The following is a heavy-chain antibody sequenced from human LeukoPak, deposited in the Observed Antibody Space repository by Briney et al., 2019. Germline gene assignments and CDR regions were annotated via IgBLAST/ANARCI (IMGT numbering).Heavy chain of an antibody. CDR3: ARGGGYSSYSD. CDR2: IKQDGSEK. V-gene: IGHV3-7*01. J-gene: IGHJ4*02. CDR1: GFTFSSYW. D-gene: IGHD6-19*01. Sequence: GGSLRLSCAASGFTFSSYWMSWVRQAPGKGLEWVANIKQDGSEKYYVDSVKGRFTISRDDAKNSLYLQMNSPRAEDTAVYYCARGGGYSSYSDWGQGTLVTVSS.